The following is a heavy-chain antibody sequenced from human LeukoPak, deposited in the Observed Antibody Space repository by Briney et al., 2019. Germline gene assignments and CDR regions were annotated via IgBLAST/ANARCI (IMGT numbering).Heavy chain of an antibody. D-gene: IGHD5-18*01. CDR3: ASSGYSLGGRWFDP. CDR1: GGSISSYY. J-gene: IGHJ5*02. CDR2: IYYSGST. Sequence: PSETLSLTCTVSGGSISSYYWSWIRQPPGKGLEWIGYIYYSGSTNYNPSLKSRVTISVDTSKNQFSLKLSSVTAADTAVYYCASSGYSLGGRWFDPWRQGTLVTVSS. V-gene: IGHV4-59*01.